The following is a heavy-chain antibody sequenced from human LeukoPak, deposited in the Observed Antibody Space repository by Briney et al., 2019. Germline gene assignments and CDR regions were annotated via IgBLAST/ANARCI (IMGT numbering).Heavy chain of an antibody. CDR3: ARSRDYGDGGVDY. D-gene: IGHD4-17*01. CDR2: ISSSSYT. Sequence: GGSLRLSCAASGFTFSDYYMSWIRQAPGKGLEWVSYISSSSYTNYADSVKGRFTISRDNAKNSLYLQMNSLRDEDTAVYYCARSRDYGDGGVDYWGQGTLVTVSS. J-gene: IGHJ4*02. V-gene: IGHV3-11*06. CDR1: GFTFSDYY.